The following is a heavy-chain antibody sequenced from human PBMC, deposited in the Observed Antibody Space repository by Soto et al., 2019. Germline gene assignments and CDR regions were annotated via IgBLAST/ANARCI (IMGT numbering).Heavy chain of an antibody. CDR1: GGSISSSSYY. J-gene: IGHJ6*02. CDR2: IYYSGST. V-gene: IGHV4-39*01. D-gene: IGHD3-16*01. Sequence: KPSETLSLTCTVSGGSISSSSYYWGWTRQPPGKGLEWIGSIYYSGSTYYNPSLKSRVTISVDTSKNQFSLKLSSVTAADTAVYYCARHERRDGYKLWYYYYGMDVWGQGTTVTISS. CDR3: ARHERRDGYKLWYYYYGMDV.